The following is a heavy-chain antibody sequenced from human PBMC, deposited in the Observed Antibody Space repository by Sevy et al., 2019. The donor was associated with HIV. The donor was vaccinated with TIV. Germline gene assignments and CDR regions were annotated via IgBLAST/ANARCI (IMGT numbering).Heavy chain of an antibody. Sequence: GGSLRLSCAASGFTFSSYAMHWVRQAPGKGLEWVAIIPYDGSNKYYADSVKGRFTISRDNSKNTLYLQMNSLRGEVTAVYYCARVYCGGDCYFAFDYWGQGTLVTVSS. CDR1: GFTFSSYA. V-gene: IGHV3-30-3*01. CDR3: ARVYCGGDCYFAFDY. CDR2: IPYDGSNK. D-gene: IGHD2-21*02. J-gene: IGHJ4*02.